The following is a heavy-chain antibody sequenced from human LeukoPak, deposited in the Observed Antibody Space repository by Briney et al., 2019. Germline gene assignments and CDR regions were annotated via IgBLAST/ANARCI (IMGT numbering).Heavy chain of an antibody. Sequence: SETLSLTCTASGGSISSYYWSWIRQPPGKGLEWIGYIYYSGSTNYNPSLKSRVTISVDTSKNQFSLKLSSVTAADTAVYYCARGEFRRSYFDYWGQGTLVTVSS. V-gene: IGHV4-59*01. CDR1: GGSISSYY. J-gene: IGHJ4*02. CDR2: IYYSGST. CDR3: ARGEFRRSYFDY.